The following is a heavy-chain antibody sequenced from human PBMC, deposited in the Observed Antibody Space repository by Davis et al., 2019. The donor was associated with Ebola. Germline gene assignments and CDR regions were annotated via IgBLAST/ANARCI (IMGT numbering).Heavy chain of an antibody. CDR1: GFTFSSYG. CDR2: ISYDGSNK. CDR3: AKDYYDSSGYYSPFFRY. V-gene: IGHV3-30*18. J-gene: IGHJ4*02. Sequence: PGGSLRLSCAASGFTFSSYGMHWVRQAPGKGLEWVAVISYDGSNKYYADSVKGRFTISRDNSKNTLYLQMNSLRAEDTAVYYCAKDYYDSSGYYSPFFRYWGQGTLVTVSS. D-gene: IGHD3-22*01.